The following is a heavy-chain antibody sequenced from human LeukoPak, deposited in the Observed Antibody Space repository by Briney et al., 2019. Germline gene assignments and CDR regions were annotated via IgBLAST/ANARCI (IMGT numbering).Heavy chain of an antibody. D-gene: IGHD4-17*01. CDR3: ASPYGDYYYYGMDV. V-gene: IGHV1-24*01. CDR2: FDPEDGET. CDR1: GYTLTELS. J-gene: IGHJ6*02. Sequence: ASVKVSCKVSGYTLTELSMHWVRQAPGKGLEWMGGFDPEDGETIYAQKFQGRVTMTRDTSISTAYMELSRLRSDDTAVYYCASPYGDYYYYGMDVWGQGTTVTVSS.